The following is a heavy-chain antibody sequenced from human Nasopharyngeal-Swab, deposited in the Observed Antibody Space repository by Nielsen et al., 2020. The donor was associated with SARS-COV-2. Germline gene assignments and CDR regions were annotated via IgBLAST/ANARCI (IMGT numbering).Heavy chain of an antibody. CDR2: IKEDGSEK. CDR1: GFTFSGYR. V-gene: IGHV3-7*01. CDR3: ARENSGWNDY. Sequence: GGSLRLSCGASGFTFSGYRMNWVRQAPGKGLEWVANIKEDGSEKYYVDSLKGRFTISRDNARNSLYLQMNSLSAEDTAVYYCARENSGWNDYWGQGTLVTVSS. D-gene: IGHD6-19*01. J-gene: IGHJ4*02.